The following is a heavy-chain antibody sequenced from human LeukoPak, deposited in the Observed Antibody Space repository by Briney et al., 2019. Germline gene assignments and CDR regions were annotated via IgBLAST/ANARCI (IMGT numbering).Heavy chain of an antibody. V-gene: IGHV5-51*01. D-gene: IGHD3-10*01. CDR3: AVVVRGVIIGGYFDY. CDR2: IYPGDSDT. Sequence: GESLKISCKGSGYGFTSYWIGWVRQMPGKGLEWMGIIYPGDSDTRYSPSFQGQVTISADKSISTAYLQWSSLKASDTAMYYCAVVVRGVIIGGYFDYWGQGTLVTVSS. CDR1: GYGFTSYW. J-gene: IGHJ4*02.